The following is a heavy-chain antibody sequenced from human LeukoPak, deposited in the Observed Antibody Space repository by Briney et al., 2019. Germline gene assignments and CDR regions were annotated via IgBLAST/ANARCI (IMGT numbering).Heavy chain of an antibody. CDR2: INGDGSNT. CDR1: GFTFSSHW. J-gene: IGHJ3*02. CDR3: ARSKSWYSTDGFGI. Sequence: GGSQRLSGAATGFTFSSHWMDWVRQAPRKGLEWVSRINGDGSNTTYADSVKGRFTISRDNAKNTVYLQMNSLRAEDTGVYHCARSKSWYSTDGFGIWGQGTMVNVSS. V-gene: IGHV3-74*03. D-gene: IGHD2-15*01.